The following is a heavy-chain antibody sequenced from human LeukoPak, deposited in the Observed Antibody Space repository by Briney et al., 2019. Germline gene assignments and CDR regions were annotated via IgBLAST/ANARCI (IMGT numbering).Heavy chain of an antibody. V-gene: IGHV3-74*01. J-gene: IGHJ4*02. CDR2: INSDGSST. Sequence: PSGGSLRLSCAASGFIFSRYWMHWVRQAPGKGLVWVSRINSDGSSTSYADSVKGRFTISRDNAKNTLNLQMNSLRAEDTAVYYCARGDGAVFDYWGQGTLVTVSS. D-gene: IGHD2-21*01. CDR1: GFIFSRYW. CDR3: ARGDGAVFDY.